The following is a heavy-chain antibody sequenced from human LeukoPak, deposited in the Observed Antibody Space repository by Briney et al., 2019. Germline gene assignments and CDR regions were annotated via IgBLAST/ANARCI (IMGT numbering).Heavy chain of an antibody. Sequence: QPGGSLRLSCAASGFTVSSNYMSWVRQAPGKGPERVSLIYSGGTTYYADSVKSRFTISRDSSKNTMYLQMNSLRAADTAVYYCAVWAAAGTDATRSYSWGHGALVTVSS. CDR3: AVWAAAGTDATRSYS. CDR2: IYSGGTT. D-gene: IGHD6-13*01. V-gene: IGHV3-53*01. CDR1: GFTVSSNY. J-gene: IGHJ5*01.